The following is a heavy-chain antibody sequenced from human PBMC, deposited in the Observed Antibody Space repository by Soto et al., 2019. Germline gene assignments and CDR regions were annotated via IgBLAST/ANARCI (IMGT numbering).Heavy chain of an antibody. Sequence: QVQLQESGPGLVKPSQTLSLTCTVSGGSISSGAYYWSWIRQPPGTGLAWMGYIYYSGSTYYNPSLKSRVTISVDTSKNQFSLKLSFVTAADTAVYYCARDTSMVRGFKVLFGYYGMDVCGQGTTVTVSS. CDR1: GGSISSGAYY. V-gene: IGHV4-30-4*01. CDR3: ARDTSMVRGFKVLFGYYGMDV. J-gene: IGHJ6*02. D-gene: IGHD3-10*01. CDR2: IYYSGST.